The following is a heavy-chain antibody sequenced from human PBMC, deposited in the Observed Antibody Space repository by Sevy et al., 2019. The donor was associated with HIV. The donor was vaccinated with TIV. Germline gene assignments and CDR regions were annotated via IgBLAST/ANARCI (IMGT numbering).Heavy chain of an antibody. CDR1: GGTFRSYI. Sequence: ASVKVSCRTFGGTFRSYIIAWMRQAPGQGLEWMGGIITSAGKVNYAQKFRGRVTITADDSTSTTYMEMSSLRSVDTAIYYCSRVYSCGGACSYFDYWGQGTLVTISS. CDR3: SRVYSCGGACSYFDY. V-gene: IGHV1-69*13. D-gene: IGHD2-21*02. J-gene: IGHJ4*02. CDR2: IITSAGKV.